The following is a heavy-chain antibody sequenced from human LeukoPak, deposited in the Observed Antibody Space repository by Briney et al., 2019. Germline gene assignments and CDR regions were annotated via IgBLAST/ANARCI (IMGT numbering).Heavy chain of an antibody. CDR2: IYYSGST. Sequence: SETLSLTCTVSGYSISSGYYWGWIRQPPGKGLEWIGSIYYSGSTYYNPSLKSRVTISVDTSKNQFSLKLSSVTAADTAVYYCARDKIGRRDGCFDYWGQGTLVTVSS. CDR3: ARDKIGRRDGCFDY. V-gene: IGHV4-38-2*02. D-gene: IGHD1-26*01. CDR1: GYSISSGYY. J-gene: IGHJ4*02.